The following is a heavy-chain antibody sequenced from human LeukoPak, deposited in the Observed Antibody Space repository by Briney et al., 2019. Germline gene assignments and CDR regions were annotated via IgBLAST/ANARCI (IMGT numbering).Heavy chain of an antibody. CDR1: GFTFSNFG. J-gene: IGHJ4*02. V-gene: IGHV3-30*02. CDR2: IGNDGRNK. Sequence: GGSLRLSCAGSGFTFSNFGMHWVRQAPGKGLEWLTFIGNDGRNKKYGDSVKGRFTISRDNSKNTLSLQMNSLRAEDTAVYYCTREVQAAGKTLDYWGQGTLITVSS. CDR3: TREVQAAGKTLDY. D-gene: IGHD6-13*01.